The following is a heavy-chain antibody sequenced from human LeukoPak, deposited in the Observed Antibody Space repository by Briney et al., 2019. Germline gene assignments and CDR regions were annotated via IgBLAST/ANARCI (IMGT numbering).Heavy chain of an antibody. V-gene: IGHV3-53*01. CDR2: IYGGGNI. D-gene: IGHD5-24*01. CDR1: GFTFSSNA. CDR3: ARGAGYNYPYYFDY. J-gene: IGHJ4*02. Sequence: GGSLRLSCAASGFTFSSNAMHWVRQAPGKGLEWVSVIYGGGNIYYADSVKGRFTISRDNSKNTLYLQMNSLRAEDTAVYYCARGAGYNYPYYFDYWGQGTLVTVSS.